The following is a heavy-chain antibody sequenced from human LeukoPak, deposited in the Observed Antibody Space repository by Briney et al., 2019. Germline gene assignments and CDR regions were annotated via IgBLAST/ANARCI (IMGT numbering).Heavy chain of an antibody. Sequence: GGSLRLSCAASGFTFSNSAIHWVRQASGKGLEWVGRIRSKANSYATAYAASVKGRFTISRDDSKNTAYLEMNSLKTEDTAVYYCTRGALDYRDAYDFWGQGTMVTVSS. CDR1: GFTFSNSA. CDR2: IRSKANSYAT. V-gene: IGHV3-73*01. J-gene: IGHJ3*01. CDR3: TRGALDYRDAYDF. D-gene: IGHD3/OR15-3a*01.